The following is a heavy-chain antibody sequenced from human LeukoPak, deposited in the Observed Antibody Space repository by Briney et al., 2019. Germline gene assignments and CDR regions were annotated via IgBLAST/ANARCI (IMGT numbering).Heavy chain of an antibody. Sequence: PGGSLRLSCAASGFTFSSYGMHWVRQAPGKGLEWVAVIWYDGSNKYYADSVKGRFIISRDNSKNTLYLQMNSLRAEDTAVYYCAKDRDDYGDYIFDYWGQGTLVTVSS. CDR1: GFTFSSYG. J-gene: IGHJ4*02. CDR2: IWYDGSNK. CDR3: AKDRDDYGDYIFDY. V-gene: IGHV3-33*06. D-gene: IGHD4-17*01.